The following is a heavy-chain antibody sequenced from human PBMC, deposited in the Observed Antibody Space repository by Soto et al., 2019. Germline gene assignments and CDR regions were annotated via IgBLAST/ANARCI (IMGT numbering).Heavy chain of an antibody. V-gene: IGHV4-31*02. CDR3: ARVLIAVAGTLSAFDI. Sequence: SETLSLTCTVSGGSISSGGYYWSWIRQHPGKGLEWIGYIYYSGSTYYNPSLKSRVTISVDTPKNQFSLKLRSVTAADTAVYYCARVLIAVAGTLSAFDIWGQGTMVTVSS. CDR2: IYYSGST. CDR1: GGSISSGGYY. D-gene: IGHD6-19*01. J-gene: IGHJ3*02.